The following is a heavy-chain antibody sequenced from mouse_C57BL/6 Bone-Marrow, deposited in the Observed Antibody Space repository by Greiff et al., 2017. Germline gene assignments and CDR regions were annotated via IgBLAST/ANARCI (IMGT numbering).Heavy chain of an antibody. CDR2: ISSGGCYT. CDR3: ARLSPCAY. V-gene: IGHV5-6*01. J-gene: IGHJ3*01. CDR1: GFTFSSYG. Sequence: EVQGVESGGDLVKPGGSLKLSCAASGFTFSSYGMSWVRQTPDKRLEWVATISSGGCYTYYQDSVKGRVTISRDNAKNNLYLQMSSLKSEDTAMYYCARLSPCAYWGQGTLVTVSA. D-gene: IGHD6-2*01.